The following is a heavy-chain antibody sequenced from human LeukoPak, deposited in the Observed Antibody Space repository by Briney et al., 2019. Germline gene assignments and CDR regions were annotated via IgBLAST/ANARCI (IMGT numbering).Heavy chain of an antibody. D-gene: IGHD5-24*01. V-gene: IGHV4-59*08. Sequence: SETLSLTCTVSGGSISSYYWSWIRQPPGKGLEWIGYIYYSGSTNYNLSLKSRVTISVDTSKNQFSLKLSSVTAADTAVYYCATLDGYNCFDYWGQGTLVTVSS. J-gene: IGHJ4*02. CDR1: GGSISSYY. CDR3: ATLDGYNCFDY. CDR2: IYYSGST.